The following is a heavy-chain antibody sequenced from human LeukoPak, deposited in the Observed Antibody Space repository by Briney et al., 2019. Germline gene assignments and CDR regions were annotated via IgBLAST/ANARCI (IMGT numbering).Heavy chain of an antibody. Sequence: SETLSLTCTVSGGSISSYYWSWIRQPPGKGLEWIGSIYYSGSTYYNPSLKSRVTMSVDTSKNQFSLKLSSVSAADTAVYYCARECDYGDYWFDPGGQGTLVTVSS. CDR1: GGSISSYY. CDR2: IYYSGST. CDR3: ARECDYGDYWFDP. J-gene: IGHJ5*02. V-gene: IGHV4-59*12. D-gene: IGHD4-17*01.